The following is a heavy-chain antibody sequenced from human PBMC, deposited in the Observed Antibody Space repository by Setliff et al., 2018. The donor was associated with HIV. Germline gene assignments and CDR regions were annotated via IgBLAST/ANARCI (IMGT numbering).Heavy chain of an antibody. J-gene: IGHJ4*02. V-gene: IGHV4-39*01. CDR2: FHHTGNA. CDR3: ARARANFWTTRVQYYFDY. D-gene: IGHD3-3*01. CDR1: GDSIGSNPYY. Sequence: SETLSLTCTVSGDSIGSNPYYWGWIRQPPGKGLEWIGSFHHTGNANYSPSLRGRLAISVDTSRNHFSLKLNSVTVADTALYFCARARANFWTTRVQYYFDYWGQGILVTVSS.